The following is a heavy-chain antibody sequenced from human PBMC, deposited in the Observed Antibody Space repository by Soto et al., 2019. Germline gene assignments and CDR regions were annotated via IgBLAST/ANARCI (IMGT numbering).Heavy chain of an antibody. J-gene: IGHJ6*02. Sequence: QVQLQESGPGLVKPSETLSLTCTVSGGSVSSGSYYWSWIRQPPGKGLEWIGYIYYSGSTNYNPSLKSRVTISVDPSKNQFSLKLSSVTAADTAVYYWARIPYDILTGYGYYGMDVWGQGTTVTVSS. CDR2: IYYSGST. V-gene: IGHV4-61*01. CDR1: GGSVSSGSYY. D-gene: IGHD3-9*01. CDR3: ARIPYDILTGYGYYGMDV.